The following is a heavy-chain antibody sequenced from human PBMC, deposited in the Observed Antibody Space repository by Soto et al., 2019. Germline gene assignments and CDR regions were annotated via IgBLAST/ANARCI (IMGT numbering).Heavy chain of an antibody. CDR2: IYYSGST. CDR3: ARAGGYCSSTSCHEGYWFDP. V-gene: IGHV4-31*03. Sequence: QVQLQESGPGLVKPSQTLSLTCTVSGGSISSGGYYWSWIRQHPGKGLEWIGYIYYSGSTYYNPSLKSRVTISVDTSKNQFSLKLSSVIAADTAVYYCARAGGYCSSTSCHEGYWFDPWGQGTLVTVSS. J-gene: IGHJ5*02. D-gene: IGHD2-2*01. CDR1: GGSISSGGYY.